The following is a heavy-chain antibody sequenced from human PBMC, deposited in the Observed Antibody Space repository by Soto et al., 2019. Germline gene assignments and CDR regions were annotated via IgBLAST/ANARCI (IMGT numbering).Heavy chain of an antibody. V-gene: IGHV4-59*01. J-gene: IGHJ6*02. D-gene: IGHD3-3*01. CDR1: GGSISSYY. CDR2: IYYSGST. CDR3: ARGNPFVLRFLEGTTRNYYYYGMDV. Sequence: QVQLQESGPGLVKPSETLSLTCTVSGGSISSYYWSWIRQPPGKGLEWIGYIYYSGSTNYNPSLKSRVTISVDTSKNQFSLKLSSVTAADTAVYYCARGNPFVLRFLEGTTRNYYYYGMDVWGQGTTVTVSS.